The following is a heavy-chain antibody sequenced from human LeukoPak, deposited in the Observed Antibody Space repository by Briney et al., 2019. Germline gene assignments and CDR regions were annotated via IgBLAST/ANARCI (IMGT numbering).Heavy chain of an antibody. CDR2: THHSGAT. D-gene: IGHD7-27*01. Sequence: PSQTLSLTCTVSGGSISSGSYYWSWIRQPAGKGPEWIGSTHHSGATLYNPSLKSRVTISMDTSKNQVSLNLSSVTAADTAVYYCAREHWGRTFPDHWGQGTLVIVSS. V-gene: IGHV4-61*02. CDR1: GGSISSGSYY. J-gene: IGHJ4*02. CDR3: AREHWGRTFPDH.